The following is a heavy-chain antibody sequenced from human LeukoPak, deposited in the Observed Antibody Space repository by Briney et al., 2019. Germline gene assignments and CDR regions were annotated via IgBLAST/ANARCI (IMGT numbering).Heavy chain of an antibody. Sequence: SETLSLTCAVYGGSFSGYYWGWIRQPPGKGLEWIGNIYYSGSTYYNPSLKSRVTISVDTSKNQFSLKLSLVTAADTAVYYCARHPILDFWSGGYFFDYWGQGTLVTVSS. J-gene: IGHJ4*02. CDR3: ARHPILDFWSGGYFFDY. V-gene: IGHV4-34*01. CDR1: GGSFSGYY. D-gene: IGHD3-3*01. CDR2: IYYSGST.